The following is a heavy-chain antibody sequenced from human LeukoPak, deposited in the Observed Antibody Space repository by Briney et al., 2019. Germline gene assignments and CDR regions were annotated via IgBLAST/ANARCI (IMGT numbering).Heavy chain of an antibody. Sequence: SSETLSLNCTVSGGSISSGTFSWGWIRQPPGKGLEWIGSLRYSGDTKYNPSLKSRLTMSTDTSKKQFFLKLNSVTAADTAVYYCYLREQVSTHSWGQGTLVTVSS. CDR3: YLREQVSTHS. J-gene: IGHJ4*02. CDR2: LRYSGDT. CDR1: GGSISSGTFS. D-gene: IGHD1/OR15-1a*01. V-gene: IGHV4-39*01.